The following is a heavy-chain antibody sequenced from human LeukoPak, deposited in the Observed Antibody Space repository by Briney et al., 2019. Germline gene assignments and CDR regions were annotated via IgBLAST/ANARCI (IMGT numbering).Heavy chain of an antibody. CDR2: INPNSGGT. V-gene: IGHV1-2*02. Sequence: ASVKVSCKASEYTFTGYYMHWVRQAPGQGLEWMGWINPNSGGTNYAQEFQGRVTMTRDTSINTFYMELSRLRSDDTAVYYCARDVGEYCSSVSCYASDYWGQGTLVTVSS. J-gene: IGHJ4*02. CDR3: ARDVGEYCSSVSCYASDY. CDR1: EYTFTGYY. D-gene: IGHD2-2*01.